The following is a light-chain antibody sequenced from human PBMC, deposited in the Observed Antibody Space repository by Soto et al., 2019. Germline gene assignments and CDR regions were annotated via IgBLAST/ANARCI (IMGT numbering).Light chain of an antibody. J-gene: IGLJ1*01. CDR2: DDN. V-gene: IGLV3-21*02. CDR3: QLWDSTIDHYV. CDR1: NIGSKS. Sequence: SYELTQPPSVSVAPGQTARITCGGNNIGSKSVHWYRQKPGQAPVLVVYDDNDRPSGIPERFSGSNSGNTATLTISRVEAGDEADYYCQLWDSTIDHYVFGTGTKLTVL.